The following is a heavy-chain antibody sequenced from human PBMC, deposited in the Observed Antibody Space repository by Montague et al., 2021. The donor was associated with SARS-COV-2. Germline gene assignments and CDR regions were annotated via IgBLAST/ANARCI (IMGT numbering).Heavy chain of an antibody. CDR1: GFTFSSYA. D-gene: IGHD3-3*01. CDR2: ISGSGGST. CDR3: ATSRFLEWLFAMDGTFDY. Sequence: SLRLPCAASGFTFSSYAMSWVRQAPGKGLEWVSAISGSGGSTYYADSVKGRFTISRDNSNNTLYLQMNSLRAEDTAVYYCATSRFLEWLFAMDGTFDYWGQGTLVTVSS. V-gene: IGHV3-23*01. J-gene: IGHJ4*02.